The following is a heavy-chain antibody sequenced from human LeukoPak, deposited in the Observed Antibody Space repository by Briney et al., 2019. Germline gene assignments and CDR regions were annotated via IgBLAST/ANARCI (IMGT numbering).Heavy chain of an antibody. D-gene: IGHD6-19*01. Sequence: ASVKVSCKASGYTFTSYYMHWVRQAPGQGLEWMGIINPSGGSTSYAQKFQGRVTMTRDTSTSTVYMELSSLRSDDTAVYYCARNVNSGWYFDYWGQGTLVTVSS. V-gene: IGHV1-46*01. J-gene: IGHJ4*02. CDR3: ARNVNSGWYFDY. CDR1: GYTFTSYY. CDR2: INPSGGST.